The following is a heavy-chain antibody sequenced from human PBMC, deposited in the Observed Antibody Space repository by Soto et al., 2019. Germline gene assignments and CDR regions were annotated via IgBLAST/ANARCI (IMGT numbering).Heavy chain of an antibody. D-gene: IGHD7-27*01. J-gene: IGHJ6*02. Sequence: LRLSCAASGFTFDDYTMHWVRQAPGKGLEWVSLISWDGGSTYYADSVKGRFTISRDNSKNSLYLQMNSLRTEDTALYYCAKDLLTGRTLYYYGMDVWGQGTTV. CDR3: AKDLLTGRTLYYYGMDV. V-gene: IGHV3-43*01. CDR2: ISWDGGST. CDR1: GFTFDDYT.